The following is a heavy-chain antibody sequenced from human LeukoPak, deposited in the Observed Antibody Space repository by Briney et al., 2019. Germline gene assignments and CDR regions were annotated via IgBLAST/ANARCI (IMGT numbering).Heavy chain of an antibody. CDR1: GGTFNTYA. J-gene: IGHJ4*02. Sequence: SVKVSCKASGGTFNTYAISWVRQAPGQGLEWMGGIVPILRATNYAQKFQGRVTMTTDESTNTAYMELSSLRSDDTAVYYCARDLVYWGQGTLVTASS. V-gene: IGHV1-69*05. CDR3: ARDLVY. CDR2: IVPILRAT.